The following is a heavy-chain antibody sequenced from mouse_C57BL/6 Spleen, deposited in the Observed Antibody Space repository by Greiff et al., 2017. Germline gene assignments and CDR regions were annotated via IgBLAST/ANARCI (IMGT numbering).Heavy chain of an antibody. CDR2: INPNNGGT. CDR1: GYTFTDYY. CDR3: ARLWLRRYYLDY. J-gene: IGHJ2*01. Sequence: VQLQQSGPELVKPGASVKISCKASGYTFTDYYMNWVKQSHGKSLEWIGDINPNNGGTSYNQKFKGKATLTVDKSSSTAYMELRSLTSEDSAVYYCARLWLRRYYLDYWGQGTTLTVSS. D-gene: IGHD2-2*01. V-gene: IGHV1-26*01.